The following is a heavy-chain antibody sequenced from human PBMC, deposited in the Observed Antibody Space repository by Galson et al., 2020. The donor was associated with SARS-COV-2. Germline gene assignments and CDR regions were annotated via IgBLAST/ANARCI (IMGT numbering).Heavy chain of an antibody. D-gene: IGHD3-22*01. CDR3: ARAGVGYYYYDSSGYYYEYYGMDV. J-gene: IGHJ6*02. V-gene: IGHV3-13*01. CDR2: IGTAGDT. Sequence: GGSLRLSCAASGFTFSSYDMHWVRQATGKGLEWVSAIGTAGDTYYPGSVKGRFTISRENAKNSLYLQMNSLRAGETAVYYCARAGVGYYYYDSSGYYYEYYGMDVWGQGTTVTVSS. CDR1: GFTFSSYD.